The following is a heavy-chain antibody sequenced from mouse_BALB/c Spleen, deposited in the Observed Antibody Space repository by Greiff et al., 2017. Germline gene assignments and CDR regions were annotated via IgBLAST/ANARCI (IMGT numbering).Heavy chain of an antibody. J-gene: IGHJ2*01. D-gene: IGHD2-3*01. CDR1: GYTFTSYW. CDR2: INPSTGYT. CDR3: ARSIYDGPLDY. Sequence: VHLVESGAELAKPGASVKMSCKASGYTFTSYWMHWVKQRPGQGLEWIGYINPSTGYTEYNQKFKDKATLTADKSSSTAYMQLSSLTSEDSAVYYCARSIYDGPLDYWGQGTTLTVSS. V-gene: IGHV1-7*01.